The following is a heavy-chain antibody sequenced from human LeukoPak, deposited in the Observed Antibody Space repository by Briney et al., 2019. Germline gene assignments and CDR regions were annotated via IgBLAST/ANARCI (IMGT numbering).Heavy chain of an antibody. V-gene: IGHV3-33*01. CDR3: AREDSAELWLTLDY. CDR1: GFTFSSYG. J-gene: IGHJ4*02. D-gene: IGHD5-18*01. Sequence: PGGSLRLSCAASGFTFSSYGMHWVRQAPSKGLEWVAVIWYDGSNKYYADSVKGRFTISRDNSKNTLYLQMNSLRAEDTAVYYCAREDSAELWLTLDYWGQGTLVTVSS. CDR2: IWYDGSNK.